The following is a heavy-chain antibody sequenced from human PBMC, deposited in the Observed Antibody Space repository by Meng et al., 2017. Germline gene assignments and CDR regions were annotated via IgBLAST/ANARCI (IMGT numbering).Heavy chain of an antibody. V-gene: IGHV1-69*01. J-gene: IGHJ5*02. CDR1: GGTFSSYA. CDR2: IIPIFGTA. CDR3: ARGGYSYGLWFDP. Sequence: QVRLVQSGGEVKKPGSSVKVACKASGGTFSSYAISWVRQAPGQGLEWMGGIIPIFGTANYAQKFQGRVTITADESTSTAYMELSSLRSEDTAVYYCARGGYSYGLWFDPWGQGTLVTVSS. D-gene: IGHD5-18*01.